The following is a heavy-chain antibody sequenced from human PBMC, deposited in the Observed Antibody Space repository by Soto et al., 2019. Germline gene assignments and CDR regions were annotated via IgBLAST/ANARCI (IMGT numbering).Heavy chain of an antibody. CDR3: ARTDYYYYGMDV. V-gene: IGHV3-53*01. CDR1: GVTVSSNY. CDR2: IYSGGST. J-gene: IGHJ6*02. Sequence: GGSLRLSCAASGVTVSSNYMSWVRQAPGKGLEWVSVIYSGGSTYYADSVKGRFTISRDNSKNTLYLQMNSLRAEDTAVYYCARTDYYYYGMDVWGQGTTVTVSS.